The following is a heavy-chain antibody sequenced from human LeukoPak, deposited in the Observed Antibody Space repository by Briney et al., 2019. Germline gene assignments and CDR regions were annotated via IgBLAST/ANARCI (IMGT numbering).Heavy chain of an antibody. CDR3: ARFFWSGYYYYYYMDV. CDR2: ISAYNGNT. J-gene: IGHJ6*03. Sequence: ASVKVSCKASGYTFTSYGISWVRQAPGQGLKWMGWISAYNGNTNYAQKLQGRVAMTTDTSTSTAYMELRSLRSDDTAVYYCARFFWSGYYYYYYMDVWGKGTTVTVSS. D-gene: IGHD3-3*01. CDR1: GYTFTSYG. V-gene: IGHV1-18*01.